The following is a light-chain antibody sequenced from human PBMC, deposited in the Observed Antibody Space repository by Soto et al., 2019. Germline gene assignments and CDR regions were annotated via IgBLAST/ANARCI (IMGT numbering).Light chain of an antibody. V-gene: IGKV1-6*01. CDR3: MQGLQTPRT. CDR2: AAS. CDR1: QAIGTD. J-gene: IGKJ1*01. Sequence: AIQMTQSPSSLSASVGDRVTITCRASQAIGTDLGWYHQKPGKAPNLLIYAASSLQTGVPSRFRGSGSGTDFTLTISRVEAEDVGVYYCMQGLQTPRTFGQGTKVDIK.